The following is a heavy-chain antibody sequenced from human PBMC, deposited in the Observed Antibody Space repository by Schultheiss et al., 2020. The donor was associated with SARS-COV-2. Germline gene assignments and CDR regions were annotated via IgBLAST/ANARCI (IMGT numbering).Heavy chain of an antibody. J-gene: IGHJ4*02. CDR2: MSYSGST. D-gene: IGHD6-19*01. CDR3: ARRPSSGWDGGFDS. V-gene: IGHV4-59*01. CDR1: GGSTSDYY. Sequence: GSLRLSCTVSGGSTSDYYWSWIRQPPGKGLEWIGYMSYSGSTEYNPSLKSRVTISVDTSKSQFSLSLSSMTAADTALYYCARRPSSGWDGGFDSWGQGTLVTVSS.